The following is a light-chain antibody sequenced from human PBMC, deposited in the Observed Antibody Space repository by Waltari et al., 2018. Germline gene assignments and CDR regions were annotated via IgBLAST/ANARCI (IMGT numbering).Light chain of an antibody. CDR1: QDISYS. J-gene: IGKJ2*01. CDR3: QHYYRNPPT. V-gene: IGKV1-NL1*01. Sequence: DIQMTQSPSSLSASVGDRVTLACRASQDISYSLAWYQQKPGKAPKLLVYAAATLESGVPSRFSGSGSGTDYSLTISSLQPEDFATYYCQHYYRNPPTFGQGTKLEIK. CDR2: AAA.